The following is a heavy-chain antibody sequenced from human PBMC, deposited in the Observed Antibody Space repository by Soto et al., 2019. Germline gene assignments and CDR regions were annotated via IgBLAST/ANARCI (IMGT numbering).Heavy chain of an antibody. CDR3: ARAAPHGYDY. CDR1: GFAFSNYG. J-gene: IGHJ4*02. Sequence: PGGSLRLSCAASGFAFSNYGMNWVRQAQGERLEWLSYIGSGSSVTYYTDSVRDRFTISRDDAENSLYLRMNSLRDEDTAVYYCARAAPHGYDYWGQGTLVTVS. D-gene: IGHD5-18*01. V-gene: IGHV3-48*02. CDR2: IGSGSSVT.